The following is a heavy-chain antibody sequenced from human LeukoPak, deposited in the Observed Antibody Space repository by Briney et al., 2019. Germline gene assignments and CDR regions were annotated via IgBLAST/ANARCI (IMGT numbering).Heavy chain of an antibody. V-gene: IGHV3-48*01. Sequence: HTGGSLRLSCAASGFTFSSYSMNWVRQAPGKGLEWVSYISSSSSTIYYADSVKGRFTISRDNAKNSLYLQMNSLRAEDTAVYYCARVYRMVAGFMDVWGKGTTVTVSS. CDR1: GFTFSSYS. CDR3: ARVYRMVAGFMDV. J-gene: IGHJ6*03. CDR2: ISSSSSTI. D-gene: IGHD6-19*01.